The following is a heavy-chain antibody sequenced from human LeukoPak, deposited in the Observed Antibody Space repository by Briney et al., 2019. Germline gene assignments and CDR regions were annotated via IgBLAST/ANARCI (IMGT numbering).Heavy chain of an antibody. CDR2: IYYSGST. V-gene: IGHV4-39*07. D-gene: IGHD3-10*01. CDR1: GGSISSSYSY. Sequence: SETLSLTCTVSGGSISSSYSYWGWIRQPPGKGLEWIGNIYYSGSTYYNPSLKSRVTISVDTSKNHFSLTLNSVTAADTAVYYCAKPSNYYGSATDAFDFWGQGTMVTVSS. CDR3: AKPSNYYGSATDAFDF. J-gene: IGHJ3*01.